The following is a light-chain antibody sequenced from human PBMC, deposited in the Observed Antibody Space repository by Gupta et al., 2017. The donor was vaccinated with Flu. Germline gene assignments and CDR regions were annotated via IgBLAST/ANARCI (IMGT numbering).Light chain of an antibody. V-gene: IGLV1-44*01. J-gene: IGLJ1*01. CDR3: SAWADSLNGHEV. CDR2: GSN. CDR1: SSNIGSNA. Sequence: QSVLAQPPSASGTPGQRATITCSGSSSNIGSNAVNWYQQVPGTSPKLRIYGSNQRPSGVPDRFACSKSGTSDSLAITGLQSEDEAEYDYSAWADSLNGHEVFGTGTKLTVL.